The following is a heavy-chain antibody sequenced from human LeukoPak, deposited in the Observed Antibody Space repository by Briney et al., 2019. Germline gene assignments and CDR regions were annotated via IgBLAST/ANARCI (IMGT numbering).Heavy chain of an antibody. Sequence: PGGSLRLSCAASGFTFSSYSMNWVRQAPGKGLEWVSYISSSSSTIYYADSVKGRFTISRDNAKNSLYLQMNSLRAEDTAVYYCAKDVGAMVRGNLDYWGQGTLVTVSS. J-gene: IGHJ4*02. D-gene: IGHD3-10*01. CDR3: AKDVGAMVRGNLDY. CDR2: ISSSSSTI. CDR1: GFTFSSYS. V-gene: IGHV3-48*01.